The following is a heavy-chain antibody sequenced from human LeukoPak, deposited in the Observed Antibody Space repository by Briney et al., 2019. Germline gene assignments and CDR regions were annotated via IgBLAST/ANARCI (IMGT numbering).Heavy chain of an antibody. J-gene: IGHJ4*02. CDR1: GFTLSSYA. V-gene: IGHV3-23*01. CDR3: AKGRSSAGGSFDY. CDR2: ISDTGNT. D-gene: IGHD6-6*01. Sequence: GGSLRLSCAASGFTLSSYAMSWVRQAPGKGLEWVSAISDTGNTYHADSVKGRFTISRDSSKNTLFLQMNRLRPEDAAVYYCAKGRSSAGGSFDYWGQGTLVTVSS.